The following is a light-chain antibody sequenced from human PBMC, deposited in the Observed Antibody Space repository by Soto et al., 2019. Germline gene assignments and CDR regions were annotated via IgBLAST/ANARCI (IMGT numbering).Light chain of an antibody. Sequence: IQMTQSPSTLSASVGDRVTITCRASQRISSWLAWYQQKPGKAPKLLIYKASSLESGVPSRFSGSGSGTEFTLTISSLQPDDFATYYCQHYSNYPLTFGGGTKVDIK. V-gene: IGKV1-5*03. CDR3: QHYSNYPLT. J-gene: IGKJ4*01. CDR1: QRISSW. CDR2: KAS.